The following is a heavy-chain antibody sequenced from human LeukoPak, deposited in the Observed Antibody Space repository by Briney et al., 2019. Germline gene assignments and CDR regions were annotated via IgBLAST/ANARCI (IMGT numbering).Heavy chain of an antibody. CDR3: ARHRSKWLQSSFDY. D-gene: IGHD5-24*01. CDR1: GGSISSSSYY. Sequence: SETLSLTCTVSGGSISSSSYYWGWIRQPPGKGLEWIGSIYYSGSTYYNPSLKSRVTISVDTSKNQFSLKLNSVTAADTAVYYCARHRSKWLQSSFDYWGQGTLVTVSS. CDR2: IYYSGST. V-gene: IGHV4-39*01. J-gene: IGHJ4*02.